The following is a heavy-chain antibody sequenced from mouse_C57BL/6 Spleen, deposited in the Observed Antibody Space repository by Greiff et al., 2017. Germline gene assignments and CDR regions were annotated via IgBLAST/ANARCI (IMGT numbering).Heavy chain of an antibody. CDR1: GFTFSSYA. CDR3: TSNYGSSPSYWYFDV. V-gene: IGHV5-9-1*02. Sequence: EVQGVESGEGLVKPGGSLKLSCAASGFTFSSYAMSWVRQTPEKRLEWVAYISSGGDYIYYADTVKGRFTISRDNARNTLYLQMSSLKSEDTAMYYCTSNYGSSPSYWYFDVWGTGTTVTVSS. D-gene: IGHD1-1*01. J-gene: IGHJ1*03. CDR2: ISSGGDYI.